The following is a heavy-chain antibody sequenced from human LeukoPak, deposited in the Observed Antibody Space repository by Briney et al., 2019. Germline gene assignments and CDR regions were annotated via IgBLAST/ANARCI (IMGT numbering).Heavy chain of an antibody. Sequence: SVKVSCKASGGTFSSYAISWVRQAPGQGLEWMGGIIPILGLASYTQKFQGRVTITADESTSTAYMELSSLRSEDTAVYYCARGDYGGTLVRDYWGQGTLVTVSS. CDR2: IIPILGLA. CDR3: ARGDYGGTLVRDY. CDR1: GGTFSSYA. J-gene: IGHJ4*02. V-gene: IGHV1-69*01. D-gene: IGHD4-23*01.